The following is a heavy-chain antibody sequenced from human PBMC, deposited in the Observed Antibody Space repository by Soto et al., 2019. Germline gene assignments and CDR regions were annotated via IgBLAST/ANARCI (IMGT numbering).Heavy chain of an antibody. J-gene: IGHJ5*02. CDR2: IIPIFGTA. V-gene: IGHV1-69*06. D-gene: IGHD6-13*01. CDR3: ARDKVAAAGFKGWFDP. CDR1: GGTFSSYA. Sequence: SVKVSCKASGGTFSSYAISWVRQAPGQGLEWMGGIIPIFGTANYAQKFQGRVTITADKSTGTAYMELSSLRSEDTAVYYCARDKVAAAGFKGWFDPWGQGTLVTVSS.